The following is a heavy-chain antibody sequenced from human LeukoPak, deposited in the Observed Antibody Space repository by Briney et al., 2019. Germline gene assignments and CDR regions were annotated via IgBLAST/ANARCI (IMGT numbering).Heavy chain of an antibody. CDR3: ARVPEGYSYDYYFDY. D-gene: IGHD5-18*01. CDR2: INPNSGGT. CDR1: GYIFTGYY. V-gene: IGHV1-2*02. Sequence: ASVKVSCKASGYIFTGYYMHWVRQAPGQGLEWMGWINPNSGGTNYAQKFQGRVTMTRDTSISTAYMELSRLRSDDTAVYYCARVPEGYSYDYYFDYWGQGTLVTVSS. J-gene: IGHJ4*02.